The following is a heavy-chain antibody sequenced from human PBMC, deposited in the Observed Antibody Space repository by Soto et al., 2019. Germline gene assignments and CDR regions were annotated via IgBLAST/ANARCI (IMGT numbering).Heavy chain of an antibody. V-gene: IGHV3-7*05. D-gene: IGHD5-18*01. CDR1: GFTFRTYW. CDR2: INQDGSEK. J-gene: IGHJ6*02. Sequence: EVQLVESGGGLVQPGGSLRLSCGASGFTFRTYWLSWVRQVPGKGLEWVANINQDGSEKNYVDSVKGRFTTSRDNAKNSLQLQMSSLRAEDTALYYCARDGSTSWYSYDYHGMDVWGQGTKVTVSS. CDR3: ARDGSTSWYSYDYHGMDV.